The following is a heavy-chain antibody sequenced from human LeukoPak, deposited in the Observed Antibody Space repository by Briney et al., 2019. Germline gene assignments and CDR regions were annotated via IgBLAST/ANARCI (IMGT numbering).Heavy chain of an antibody. J-gene: IGHJ6*02. CDR2: ISAYNGNT. CDR1: GYTFTSYG. V-gene: IGHV1-18*01. Sequence: ASVTVSCKASGYTFTSYGISWVRRAPGQGLEWMGWISAYNGNTNYAQKLQGRVTMTTDTSTSTAYMELRSLRSDDTAVYYCARDGCSSTSCSLSGYYGMDVWGQGTTVTVSS. CDR3: ARDGCSSTSCSLSGYYGMDV. D-gene: IGHD2-2*01.